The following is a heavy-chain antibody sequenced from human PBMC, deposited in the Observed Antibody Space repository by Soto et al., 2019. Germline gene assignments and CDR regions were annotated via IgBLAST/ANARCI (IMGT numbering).Heavy chain of an antibody. D-gene: IGHD5-12*01. Sequence: ASVKVSCKASGYTFTSYYMHWVRQAPGQGLEWMGIINPSGGSTSYAQKFQGRVTMTRDTSTSTVYMELSSLRSEDTAVYYCARQVATNEESNWFDPWGQGTLVTVSS. CDR3: ARQVATNEESNWFDP. CDR2: INPSGGST. V-gene: IGHV1-46*01. J-gene: IGHJ5*02. CDR1: GYTFTSYY.